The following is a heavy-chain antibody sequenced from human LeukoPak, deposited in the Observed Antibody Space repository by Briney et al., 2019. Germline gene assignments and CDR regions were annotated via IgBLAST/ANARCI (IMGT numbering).Heavy chain of an antibody. D-gene: IGHD4-23*01. J-gene: IGHJ4*02. CDR3: ARGARWAYYFDY. CDR2: IYSDNT. V-gene: IGHV3-53*01. CDR1: GFTVSSNS. Sequence: PGGSLRLSCTVSGFTVSSNSMSWVRQAPGKGLEWVSFIYSDNTHYSDSVKGRFTISRDNSKNTLYLQMNNLRAEDSAIYYCARGARWAYYFDYWGQGSLVTVSS.